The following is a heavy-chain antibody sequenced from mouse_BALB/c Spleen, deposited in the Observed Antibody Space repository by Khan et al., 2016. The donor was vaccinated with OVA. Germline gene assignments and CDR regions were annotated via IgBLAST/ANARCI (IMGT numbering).Heavy chain of an antibody. V-gene: IGHV1-4*01. D-gene: IGHD1-1*01. J-gene: IGHJ3*01. CDR3: ARGGYGSFAY. CDR2: INPSSGYN. Sequence: QVQLQQSGAELARPGASVKMSCKASGYIFTSYMMHWVKQRPGQGLEWIGDINPSSGYNNYNQKFKDKATLTADKSSSTAYMQLSSLTSEDSACYDWARGGYGSFAYWGKGTLVTVSA. CDR1: GYIFTSYM.